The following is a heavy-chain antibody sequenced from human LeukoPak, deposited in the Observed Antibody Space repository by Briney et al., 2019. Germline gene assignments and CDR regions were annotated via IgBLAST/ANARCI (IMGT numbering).Heavy chain of an antibody. J-gene: IGHJ4*02. D-gene: IGHD1-14*01. Sequence: SETLSLTCTVSGGSISTYYWNWIRQPPGKGLEWIGYIYFSGSTNYNPSLKSRVTISVDTSKNQFPLKLTSVTAADTAVYCCARDQYPGHYFDYWGQGALVTVSS. CDR2: IYFSGST. V-gene: IGHV4-59*01. CDR1: GGSISTYY. CDR3: ARDQYPGHYFDY.